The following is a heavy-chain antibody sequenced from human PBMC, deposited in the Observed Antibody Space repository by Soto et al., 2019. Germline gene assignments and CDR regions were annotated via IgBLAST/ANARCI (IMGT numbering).Heavy chain of an antibody. CDR1: GFPLSNARMG. Sequence: QVTLKESGPVLVKPTETLTLTCTVSGFPLSNARMGVSWIRQHPGKALEWLAHIFTNDEKSYSTSLKSRLTNSKKTTKSKVILRRNNRDTLDTATYYCGRKRGPWFGGLGYWYGMDVWGQVTTVTASS. J-gene: IGHJ6*02. V-gene: IGHV2-26*01. CDR3: GRKRGPWFGGLGYWYGMDV. CDR2: IFTNDEK. D-gene: IGHD3-10*01.